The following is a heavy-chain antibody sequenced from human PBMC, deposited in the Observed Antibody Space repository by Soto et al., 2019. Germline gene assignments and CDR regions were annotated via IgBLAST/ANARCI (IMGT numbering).Heavy chain of an antibody. J-gene: IGHJ6*02. V-gene: IGHV4-39*01. Sequence: SETLSLTCTVSGGSISSSSYYWGWIRQPPGKGLEWIGSIYYSGSTYYNPSLKSRVTISVDTSKNQFSLKLSSVTAADTAVYYCASFSESDYYGMDVWGQGTTVTAP. CDR2: IYYSGST. CDR1: GGSISSSSYY. CDR3: ASFSESDYYGMDV. D-gene: IGHD3-3*02.